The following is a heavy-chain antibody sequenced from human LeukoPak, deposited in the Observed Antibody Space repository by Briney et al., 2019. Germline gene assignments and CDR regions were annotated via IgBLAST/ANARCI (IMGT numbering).Heavy chain of an antibody. CDR1: GFTFSSYW. J-gene: IGHJ5*02. Sequence: GGSLRLSCAASGFTFSSYWMSWVRQAPGKGLEWVANIKQDGSEKYYVDSVKGRFTTSRDNAKNSLYLQMNSLRAEDTAVYYCARVVVAATENWFDPWGQGTLVTVSS. D-gene: IGHD2-15*01. CDR2: IKQDGSEK. V-gene: IGHV3-7*01. CDR3: ARVVVAATENWFDP.